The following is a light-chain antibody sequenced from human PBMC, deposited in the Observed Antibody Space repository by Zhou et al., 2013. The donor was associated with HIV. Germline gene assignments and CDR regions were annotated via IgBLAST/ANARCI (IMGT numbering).Light chain of an antibody. J-gene: IGKJ4*01. Sequence: DIQLAQSPSSLSASVGDRVTITCRASQSIRTSLNWYQQKPGQAPKLLMYAASSLHSGVPSRFSGGGSGTDFTLTISNLQPDDFATYYCQQNYIAPLTFGGGTKVEIK. CDR2: AAS. CDR1: QSIRTS. CDR3: QQNYIAPLT. V-gene: IGKV1-39*01.